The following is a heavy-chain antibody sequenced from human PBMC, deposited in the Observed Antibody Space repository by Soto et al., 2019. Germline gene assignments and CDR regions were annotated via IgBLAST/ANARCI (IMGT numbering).Heavy chain of an antibody. CDR2: IYYSESN. D-gene: IGHD3-10*01. J-gene: IGHJ6*02. Sequence: QVQLQESGPGLVKPSETLSLTCTVSVDAVNRTKYYWSCIRQPPGKVLEWSGYIYYSESNNYSPFLKRRVTLSVVTSKNQFSLLLTYVTAADTDVYFCARDFRGNDYAGSFYYYVLDVWRQGTTVTVSS. CDR3: ARDFRGNDYAGSFYYYVLDV. V-gene: IGHV4-61*01. CDR1: VDAVNRTKYY.